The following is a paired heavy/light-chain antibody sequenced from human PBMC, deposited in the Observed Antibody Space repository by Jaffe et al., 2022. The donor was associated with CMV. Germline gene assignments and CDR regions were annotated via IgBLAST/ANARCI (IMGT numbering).Light chain of an antibody. CDR1: SSTFENNY. J-gene: IGLJ3*02. CDR2: END. V-gene: IGLV1-51*02. CDR3: EIWDFSLTIGV. Sequence: QSVLTQPPSVSAAPGQKVTISCSGSSSTFENNYVSWYQQLPGTAPKLLIYENDKRPSGIPDRFSGSKSGSSATLGITGLQTGDEADYYCEIWDFSLTIGVFGGGTKLTVL.
Heavy chain of an antibody. CDR3: AKYLKPGREVYNYGDY. CDR1: RFTFSDYG. Sequence: QVQLVESGGGVVQPGGSLRLSCAASRFTFSDYGMHWVRQAPGKGLDWVAVVAYDGITKHYADSVRGRFTISKDNSKNTLYLQMNSLRAEDTAVYYCAKYLKPGREVYNYGDYWGQGTLVTVSS. V-gene: IGHV3-30*18. D-gene: IGHD3-16*01. J-gene: IGHJ4*02. CDR2: VAYDGITK.